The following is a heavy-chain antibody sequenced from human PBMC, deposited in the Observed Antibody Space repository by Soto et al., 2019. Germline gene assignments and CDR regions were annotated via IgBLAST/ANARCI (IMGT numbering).Heavy chain of an antibody. V-gene: IGHV2-5*01. CDR2: MYWNDDK. Sequence: SGPTLVNPTQTLTLPCTFSGFTLSTSGVGVGWIRQPPGKALEWVALMYWNDDKRYSPSLKNRLTITKDTSKNQVVLTKTNMDPVDTATYYCVYRSSQAGTYDVDVWGQGT. D-gene: IGHD1-1*01. J-gene: IGHJ6*02. CDR3: VYRSSQAGTYDVDV. CDR1: GFTLSTSGVG.